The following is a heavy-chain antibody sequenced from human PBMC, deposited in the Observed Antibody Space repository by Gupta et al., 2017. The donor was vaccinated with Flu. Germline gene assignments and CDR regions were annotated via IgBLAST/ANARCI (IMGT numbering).Heavy chain of an antibody. J-gene: IGHJ4*02. V-gene: IGHV3-74*01. CDR2: INSDGSST. Sequence: MHWVRQAPGKGLVWVSRINSDGSSTNYADSVKGRFTISRDNAKNTLYLQMNSLRAEDTAVYYCARDRVNFDYWGQGTLVTVSS. CDR3: ARDRVNFDY. D-gene: IGHD3-10*01.